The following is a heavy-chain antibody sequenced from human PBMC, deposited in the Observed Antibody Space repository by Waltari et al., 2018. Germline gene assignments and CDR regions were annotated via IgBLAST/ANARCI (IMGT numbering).Heavy chain of an antibody. D-gene: IGHD2-8*01. J-gene: IGHJ2*01. CDR2: TYYSGST. V-gene: IGHV4-39*07. CDR1: GGSISSSSSY. Sequence: QLQLQESGPGLVKPSETLSLTCPVSGGSISSSSSYWGWIRPPPGKGLAWIGSTYYSGSTYCNTSLQSRVPISVDTAKNQVSLKLSSVTAADTAVYYCARDRNGWYFALWGRGTLVTVSS. CDR3: ARDRNGWYFAL.